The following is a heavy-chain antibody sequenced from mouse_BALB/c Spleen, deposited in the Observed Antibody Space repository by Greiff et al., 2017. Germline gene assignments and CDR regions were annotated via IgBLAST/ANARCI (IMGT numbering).Heavy chain of an antibody. CDR3: ARERGNYFFYAMDY. CDR1: GYSITSGYY. Sequence: EVQRVESGPGLVKPSQSLSLTCSVTGYSITSGYYWNWIRQFPGNKLEWMGYISYDGSNNYNPSLKNRISITRDTSKNQFFLKLNSVTTEDTATYYCARERGNYFFYAMDYWGQGTSVTVSS. V-gene: IGHV3-6*02. D-gene: IGHD2-1*01. J-gene: IGHJ4*01. CDR2: ISYDGSN.